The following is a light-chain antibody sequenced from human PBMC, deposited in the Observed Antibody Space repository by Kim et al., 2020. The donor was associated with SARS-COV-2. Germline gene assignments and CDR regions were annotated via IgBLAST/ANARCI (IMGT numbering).Light chain of an antibody. J-gene: IGKJ2*01. CDR1: ESISSTS. V-gene: IGKV3-20*01. Sequence: LSPGGRAPPSCRGSESISSTSSAWDQQKPGEARPLLFSVASSTATGIPDRCRGGVGGRDFTLIITGVGTEDFADYYCQQCIGSPQTFGQGTKLEI. CDR2: VAS. CDR3: QQCIGSPQT.